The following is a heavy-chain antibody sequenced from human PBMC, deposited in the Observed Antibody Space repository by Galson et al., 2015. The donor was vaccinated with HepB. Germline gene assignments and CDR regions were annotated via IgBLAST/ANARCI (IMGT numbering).Heavy chain of an antibody. V-gene: IGHV1-18*01. CDR1: NYTFNSNG. J-gene: IGHJ6*02. D-gene: IGHD2-15*01. Sequence: SVKVSCKASNYTFNSNGISWVRQAPGRGLEWMGWISTYNGNTNYAQNVRGRVTMTIDTSTSTAYMELRSPRSEDTAIYYCANTKAYCSDGSCYGPSDVWGQGTTVIVSS. CDR2: ISTYNGNT. CDR3: ANTKAYCSDGSCYGPSDV.